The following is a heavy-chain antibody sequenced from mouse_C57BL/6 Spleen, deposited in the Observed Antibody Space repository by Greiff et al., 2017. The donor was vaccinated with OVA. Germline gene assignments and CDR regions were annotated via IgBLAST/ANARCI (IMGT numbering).Heavy chain of an antibody. V-gene: IGHV1-18*01. CDR1: GYTFTDYN. D-gene: IGHD1-1*01. Sequence: EVKLQESGPELVKPGASVKIPCKASGYTFTDYNMDWVKQSHGKSLEWIGDINPNNGGTIYNQKFKGKATLTVDKSSSTAYMELRSLTSEDTAVYYCARGDYYGSSYSYYYAMDYWGQGTSVTVSS. CDR2: INPNNGGT. CDR3: ARGDYYGSSYSYYYAMDY. J-gene: IGHJ4*01.